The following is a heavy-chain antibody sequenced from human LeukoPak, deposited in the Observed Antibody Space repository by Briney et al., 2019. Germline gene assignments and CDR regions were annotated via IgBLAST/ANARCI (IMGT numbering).Heavy chain of an antibody. CDR3: AKVRVATVTLDAFDI. V-gene: IGHV3-23*01. D-gene: IGHD4-17*01. Sequence: GGSLRLSCAASGFTFSSYAMSWVRQVPGKGLEWVSVISGSGDNTYYADSVKGRFTISRDNSKNMLYLQMNSLRAEDTAVYYCAKVRVATVTLDAFDIWGQGTMVTVSS. CDR2: ISGSGDNT. CDR1: GFTFSSYA. J-gene: IGHJ3*02.